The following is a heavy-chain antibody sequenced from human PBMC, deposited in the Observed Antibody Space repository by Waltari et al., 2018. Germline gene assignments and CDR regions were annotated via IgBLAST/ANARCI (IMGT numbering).Heavy chain of an antibody. V-gene: IGHV1-2*02. CDR3: AKDQSKAPMVLFGVIISESFDP. D-gene: IGHD3-3*01. CDR2: ITPNRGGT. J-gene: IGHJ5*02. CDR1: GYTFTDYY. Sequence: QVQLVQSGAEVKKPGASVKVSCKASGYTFTDYYVDWGGLAPGQGLEWMVLITPNRGGTRSAQRFQGRVTLTRDTSITTAYMELSSLTSDDTAVYYCAKDQSKAPMVLFGVIISESFDPWGQGTLVTVSS.